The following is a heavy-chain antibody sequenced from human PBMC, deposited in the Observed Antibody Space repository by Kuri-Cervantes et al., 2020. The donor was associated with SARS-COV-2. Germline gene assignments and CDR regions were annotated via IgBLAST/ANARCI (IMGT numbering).Heavy chain of an antibody. J-gene: IGHJ4*02. CDR1: GGSFSGYY. CDR3: ARGDGRAARLVY. CDR2: INHSGST. V-gene: IGHV4-34*01. D-gene: IGHD6-6*01. Sequence: SETLSFTCAVYGGSFSGYYWSWIRQPPGKGLEWIGEINHSGSTNYNPSLKSRVTISVDTSKNQFSLKLSSVTAADTAVYYCARGDGRAARLVYWGQGTLVTVSS.